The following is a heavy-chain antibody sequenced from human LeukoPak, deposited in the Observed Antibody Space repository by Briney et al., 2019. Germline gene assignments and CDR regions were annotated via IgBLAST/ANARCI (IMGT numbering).Heavy chain of an antibody. CDR1: GGSISSGDYY. J-gene: IGHJ6*02. CDR3: AREGRITMVRGVIGV. CDR2: IYYSGST. V-gene: IGHV4-61*08. Sequence: SETLSLTCTVSGGSISSGDYYWSWIRQPPGKGLEWIGYIYYSGSTNYNPSLKSRVTISVDTSKNQFSLKLSSVTAADTAVYYCAREGRITMVRGVIGVWGQGTTVTVSS. D-gene: IGHD3-10*01.